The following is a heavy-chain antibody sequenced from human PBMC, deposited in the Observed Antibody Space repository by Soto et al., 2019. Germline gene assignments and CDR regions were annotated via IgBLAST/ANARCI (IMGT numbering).Heavy chain of an antibody. Sequence: QVQLQESGPGLVKPSETLSLTCTVSGGSISSYYWSWIRQPPGKGLEWIGYIYYSGSTNYNPSLKSRVTISVDTSKNQFSLKLSSVTAADTVVYYCASRITGNRDDAFDIWGQGTMVTVSS. CDR3: ASRITGNRDDAFDI. V-gene: IGHV4-59*01. CDR1: GGSISSYY. J-gene: IGHJ3*02. D-gene: IGHD1-20*01. CDR2: IYYSGST.